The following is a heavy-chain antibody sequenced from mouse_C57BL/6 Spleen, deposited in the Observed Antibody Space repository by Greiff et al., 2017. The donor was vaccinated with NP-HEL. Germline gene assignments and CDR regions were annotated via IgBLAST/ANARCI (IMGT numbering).Heavy chain of an antibody. V-gene: IGHV1-19*01. Sequence: VQLQQSGPVLVKPGASVKMSCKASGYTFTDYYMNWVKQSHGKSLEWIGVINPYNGGTSYNQKFKGKATLTVDKSSSTAYMELNSLTSEDSAVYYCARGYGRGYFDVWGTGTTVTVSS. CDR1: GYTFTDYY. D-gene: IGHD1-1*01. CDR3: ARGYGRGYFDV. CDR2: INPYNGGT. J-gene: IGHJ1*03.